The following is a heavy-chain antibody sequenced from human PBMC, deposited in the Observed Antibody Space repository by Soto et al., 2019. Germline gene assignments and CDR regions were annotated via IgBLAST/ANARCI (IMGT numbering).Heavy chain of an antibody. CDR2: IIPIFGTA. J-gene: IGHJ6*02. D-gene: IGHD4-17*01. CDR1: GGTFSSYA. Sequence: SVKVSCKASGGTFSSYAISWVRQAPGQGLEWMGGIIPIFGTANYAQKFQGRVTITADESTSTAYMELSSLRSEDTAVYYCASMTTVTTFYYYYGMDVWGQGTTVTVSS. V-gene: IGHV1-69*13. CDR3: ASMTTVTTFYYYYGMDV.